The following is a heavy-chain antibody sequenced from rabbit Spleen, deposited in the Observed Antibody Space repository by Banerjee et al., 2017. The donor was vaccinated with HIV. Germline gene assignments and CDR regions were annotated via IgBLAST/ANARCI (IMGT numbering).Heavy chain of an antibody. V-gene: IGHV1S45*01. D-gene: IGHD4-1*01. CDR3: ARVSETSGWGEDL. CDR2: IYSTIDYT. CDR1: GFSFSSSYD. Sequence: QEQLVESGGGLVQPERSLTLTCTASGFSFSSSYDICWVRQAPGKGLEWIGYIYSTIDYTYYASWAKGRFTISKTSSTTVTLQMTSLTVADTATYFCARVSETSGWGEDLWGPGTLVTVS. J-gene: IGHJ4*01.